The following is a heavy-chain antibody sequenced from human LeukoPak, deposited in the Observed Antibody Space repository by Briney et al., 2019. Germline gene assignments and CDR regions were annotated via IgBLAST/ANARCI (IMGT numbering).Heavy chain of an antibody. J-gene: IGHJ4*02. CDR1: GYTFTSYY. Sequence: GASVKVSCKASGYTFTSYYMHWVRQAPGQGLEWMGIINPSGGSTSYAQKFQGRVTMTRDTSISTAYMELSRLRSDDTAVYYCARVGAAAGTGWGEFDYWGQGTLVTVSS. CDR3: ARVGAAAGTGWGEFDY. D-gene: IGHD6-13*01. V-gene: IGHV1-46*01. CDR2: INPSGGST.